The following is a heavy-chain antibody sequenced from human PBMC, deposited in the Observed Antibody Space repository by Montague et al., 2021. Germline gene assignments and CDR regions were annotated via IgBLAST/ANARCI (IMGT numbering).Heavy chain of an antibody. J-gene: IGHJ4*02. CDR2: ISGSGGST. D-gene: IGHD3-10*01. V-gene: IGHV3-23*01. Sequence: SLRLSCAASGFTFSSYAMRWVRQAPGKGLEWVSVISGSGGSTYYGDSVKGRFTISRDNSKNTLYLQMNSLRAEDTAVYYCAKDGGRVLWFGELWGQGTLVIVSS. CDR3: AKDGGRVLWFGEL. CDR1: GFTFSSYA.